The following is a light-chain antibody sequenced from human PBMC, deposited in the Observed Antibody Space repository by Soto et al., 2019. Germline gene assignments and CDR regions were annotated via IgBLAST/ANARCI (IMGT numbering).Light chain of an antibody. CDR3: SSYTNSSTLVL. Sequence: QSVLTQPASVSGSPGQSITISCTGTSSDVGGYNYVSWYQHYTTKAPKLMIFDVSHRPSGVSNRFSGSKSGNTASLTISGLQAGDEANYYCSSYTNSSTLVLSGGGTKLTVL. CDR2: DVS. J-gene: IGLJ2*01. CDR1: SSDVGGYNY. V-gene: IGLV2-14*03.